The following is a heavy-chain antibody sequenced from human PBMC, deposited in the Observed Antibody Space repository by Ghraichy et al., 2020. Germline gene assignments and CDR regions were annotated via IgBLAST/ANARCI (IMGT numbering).Heavy chain of an antibody. CDR1: GYSISSGYY. D-gene: IGHD3-10*01. CDR2: IYESGTT. J-gene: IGHJ4*02. V-gene: IGHV4-38-2*02. CDR3: ARDWHTGGFDY. Sequence: SETLSLTCDVSGYSISSGYYWGWIRQPPEKGLEWIGSIYESGTTFDNPSLESRVTISVDASKNQLSLKLTSVTAADTAVYYCARDWHTGGFDYWGQGTLVTVSS.